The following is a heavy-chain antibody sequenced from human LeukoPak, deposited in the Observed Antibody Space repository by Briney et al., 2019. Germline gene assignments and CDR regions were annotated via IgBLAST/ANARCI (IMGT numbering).Heavy chain of an antibody. CDR3: ARAYYDFWSGYHFDY. V-gene: IGHV3-11*04. Sequence: GGSLRLSXAASGFTFRDYYMSWIRQAPGKGLEWVSYISSSGSTIYYADSVKGRFTISRDNAKNSLYLQMNSLRAEDTAVYYCARAYYDFWSGYHFDYWGQGTLVTVSS. J-gene: IGHJ4*02. D-gene: IGHD3-3*01. CDR2: ISSSGSTI. CDR1: GFTFRDYY.